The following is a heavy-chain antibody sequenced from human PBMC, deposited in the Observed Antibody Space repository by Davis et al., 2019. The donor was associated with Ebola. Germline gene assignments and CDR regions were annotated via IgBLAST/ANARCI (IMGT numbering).Heavy chain of an antibody. J-gene: IGHJ6*02. CDR1: GGTFSSYA. D-gene: IGHD3/OR15-3a*01. V-gene: IGHV1-69*04. CDR3: AGGWTVNYGMDV. Sequence: SVKVSCKASGGTFSSYAISWVRQAPGQGLEWMGRIIPILGIANYAQKFQGRVTITADKSTSTAYMELSSLRSEDTAVYYCAGGWTVNYGMDVWGQGTTVTVSS. CDR2: IIPILGIA.